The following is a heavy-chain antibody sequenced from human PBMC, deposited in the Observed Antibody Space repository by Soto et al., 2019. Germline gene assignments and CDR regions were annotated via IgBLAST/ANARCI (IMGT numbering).Heavy chain of an antibody. CDR1: GGSISSYY. CDR2: IYYSGST. Sequence: QVQLQESGPGLVKPSETLSLTCTVSGGSISSYYWSWIRQPPGKGLEWIGYIYYSGSTNYNPSLKSRVTISVDTSKNQFSLKLSSVTAADTAVYYCARDGGGWTVTDAFDIWGQGTMVTVSS. J-gene: IGHJ3*02. CDR3: ARDGGGWTVTDAFDI. D-gene: IGHD4-17*01. V-gene: IGHV4-59*01.